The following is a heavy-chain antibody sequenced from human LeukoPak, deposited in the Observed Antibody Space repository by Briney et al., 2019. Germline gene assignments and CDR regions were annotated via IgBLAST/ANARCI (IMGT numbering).Heavy chain of an antibody. J-gene: IGHJ3*02. D-gene: IGHD7-27*01. Sequence: SETLSLTCTVSGGSISSGSYYWSWIRQPAGKGLEWIGRIYATGSTNYNPFLKGRVTMSVDTSKNQFSLKLSSVTAADSAVYYCARDRAGWGSRVAFDIWGQGTMVTVSS. CDR1: GGSISSGSYY. CDR3: ARDRAGWGSRVAFDI. V-gene: IGHV4-61*02. CDR2: IYATGST.